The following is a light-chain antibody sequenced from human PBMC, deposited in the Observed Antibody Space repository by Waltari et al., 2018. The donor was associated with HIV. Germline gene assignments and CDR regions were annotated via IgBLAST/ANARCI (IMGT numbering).Light chain of an antibody. Sequence: SSELTQPPSVSVSPGQTARITCSGDASPKPYTHWFQQKPGQAPVVVIHKNTERPSGIPERFSASRSGTTVTWTITGVQTDDEADYYCLSADSSGTYVFGPGTTVTVL. CDR2: KNT. CDR1: ASPKPY. J-gene: IGLJ1*01. CDR3: LSADSSGTYV. V-gene: IGLV3-25*03.